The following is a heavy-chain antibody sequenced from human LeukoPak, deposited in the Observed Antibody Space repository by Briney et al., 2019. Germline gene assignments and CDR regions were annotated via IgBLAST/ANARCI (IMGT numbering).Heavy chain of an antibody. Sequence: GGSLRLSCAASGFTFSSYSMSWIRQAPGKGLEWVSYIRSSGSTIYYADSVKGRFTISRDNAKNSLYLQMNSLRAEDTAVYYCARDPSSSSAYFDYWGQGALVTVSS. CDR2: IRSSGSTI. J-gene: IGHJ4*02. V-gene: IGHV3-48*01. D-gene: IGHD6-6*01. CDR3: ARDPSSSSAYFDY. CDR1: GFTFSSYS.